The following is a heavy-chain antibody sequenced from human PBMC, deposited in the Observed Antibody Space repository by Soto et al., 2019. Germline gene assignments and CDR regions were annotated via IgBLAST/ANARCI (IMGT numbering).Heavy chain of an antibody. D-gene: IGHD1-26*01. V-gene: IGHV3-30-3*01. CDR1: GFTFSSYA. CDR2: ISYDGSNK. Sequence: QVQLVESGGGVVQPGRSLRLSCAASGFTFSSYAMHWVRQAPGKGLEWVAVISYDGSNKYYADSVKGRFTISRDNSKNTLYLQMNSLRAEDTAVYYCARDAREWERLHWFDPWGQGTLVTVSS. CDR3: ARDAREWERLHWFDP. J-gene: IGHJ5*02.